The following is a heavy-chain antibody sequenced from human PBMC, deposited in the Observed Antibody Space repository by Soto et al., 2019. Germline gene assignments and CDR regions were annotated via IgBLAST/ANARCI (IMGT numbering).Heavy chain of an antibody. CDR1: SASITNGDDY. V-gene: IGHV4-31*03. Sequence: PSETLSLTCTVSSASITNGDDYWSWIRQHPGKGLEWIGYIHHSGIIFYNPSLKNRVIISVDTSKNQFSLELNSVTAADTAVYYCARGELWWDSWGQGILVTVSS. D-gene: IGHD2-21*01. CDR2: IHHSGII. J-gene: IGHJ4*02. CDR3: ARGELWWDS.